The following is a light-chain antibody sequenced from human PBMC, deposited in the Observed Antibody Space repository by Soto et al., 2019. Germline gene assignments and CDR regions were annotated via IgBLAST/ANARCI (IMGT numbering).Light chain of an antibody. Sequence: QSVLTQPASVSGSPGQSITISCTGTSSDLGTYNYVSWYQKHPGKAPRLMIYEVTNRPSGVSSRFSGSKSGITASLTISGLQAEDEAHYYCSSYTTSSTWVFGGGTKLTVL. CDR2: EVT. J-gene: IGLJ3*02. V-gene: IGLV2-14*01. CDR3: SSYTTSSTWV. CDR1: SSDLGTYNY.